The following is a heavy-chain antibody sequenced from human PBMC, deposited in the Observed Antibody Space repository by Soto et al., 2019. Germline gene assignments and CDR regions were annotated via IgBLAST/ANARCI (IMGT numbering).Heavy chain of an antibody. CDR1: GFTFRNYY. CDR2: IDSNGRNS. Sequence: EVQLVESGGALVQPGGSLRLSCEASGFTFRNYYMHWVGQAPGKGLMWVARIDSNGRNSVYADSVKGRFTVSRDNAKNTLFLQMDSLTAEDTAVYYCAREQYTLNYAGYWGQGTQVTVS. D-gene: IGHD2-2*01. V-gene: IGHV3-74*01. CDR3: AREQYTLNYAGY. J-gene: IGHJ1*01.